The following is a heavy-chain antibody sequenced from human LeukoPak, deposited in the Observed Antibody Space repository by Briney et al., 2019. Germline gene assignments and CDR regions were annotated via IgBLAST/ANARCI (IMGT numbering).Heavy chain of an antibody. D-gene: IGHD1-1*01. CDR2: VNPDSGAT. V-gene: IGHV1-2*02. Sequence: ASVKVSCKASGYTFTHYRLHWVRQAHGQGLEWMGWVNPDSGATNYLQNFQGRVTMTRDTSISTVYMELSRLRSDDTAVYYCARENWYSDYWGQGTLVTVSS. J-gene: IGHJ4*02. CDR1: GYTFTHYR. CDR3: ARENWYSDY.